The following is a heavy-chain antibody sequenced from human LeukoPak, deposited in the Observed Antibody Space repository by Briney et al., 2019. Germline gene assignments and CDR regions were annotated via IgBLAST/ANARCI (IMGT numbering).Heavy chain of an antibody. V-gene: IGHV3-33*01. D-gene: IGHD6-19*01. CDR2: IWYDGSNK. J-gene: IGHJ6*02. CDR3: ARHSSGWYWGGSGMDV. Sequence: GGSLRLSCAASGFTFSSYGMHWVRQAPGKGLEWVAVIWYDGSNKYYADSVKGRFTISRDNSKNTLYLQMNSLRAEDTAVYYCARHSSGWYWGGSGMDVWGQGTTVIVSS. CDR1: GFTFSSYG.